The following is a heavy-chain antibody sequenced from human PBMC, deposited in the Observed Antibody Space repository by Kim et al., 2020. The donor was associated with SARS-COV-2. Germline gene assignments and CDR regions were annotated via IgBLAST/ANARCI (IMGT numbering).Heavy chain of an antibody. Sequence: ASVKVSCKASGYTFTSYDINWVRQATGQGLEWMGWMNPNSGNTGYAQKFQGRVTMTRNTSISTAYMELSNLRSEDTAVYYCARAKLVQGIFYYYYYMDVWGKGTTVTVSS. D-gene: IGHD3-10*01. J-gene: IGHJ6*03. CDR2: MNPNSGNT. CDR3: ARAKLVQGIFYYYYYMDV. V-gene: IGHV1-8*01. CDR1: GYTFTSYD.